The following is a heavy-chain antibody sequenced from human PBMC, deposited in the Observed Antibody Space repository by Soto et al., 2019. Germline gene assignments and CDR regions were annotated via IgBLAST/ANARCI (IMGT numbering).Heavy chain of an antibody. CDR2: IVPIVDTS. CDR3: ARVIPIVVVISGFDAFDI. V-gene: IGHV1-69*13. CDR1: GGTFSSYA. D-gene: IGHD3-22*01. Sequence: ASVKVSCKASGGTFSSYAISWVRQAPGQGLEWMGGIVPIVDTSTYAQKFQGRVTITADESTSTVYMELSSLRSDDTAVYYCARVIPIVVVISGFDAFDIWGQGTMVTVSS. J-gene: IGHJ3*02.